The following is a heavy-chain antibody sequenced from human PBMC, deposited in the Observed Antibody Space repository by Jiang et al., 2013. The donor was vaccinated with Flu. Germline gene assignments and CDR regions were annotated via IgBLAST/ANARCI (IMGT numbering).Heavy chain of an antibody. D-gene: IGHD4-11*01. CDR2: ISGSGGST. Sequence: ISGSGGSTFYADSVKGRFTISRDNSKNTLYLQMNSLRAEDTAVYYCAKDGTTVTGPNWFDPWGQGTLVTVPS. V-gene: IGHV3-23*01. J-gene: IGHJ5*02. CDR3: AKDGTTVTGPNWFDP.